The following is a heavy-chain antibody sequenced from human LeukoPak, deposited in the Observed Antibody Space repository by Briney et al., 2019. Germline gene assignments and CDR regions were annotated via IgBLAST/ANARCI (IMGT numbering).Heavy chain of an antibody. CDR2: ISYDGSNK. J-gene: IGHJ6*02. D-gene: IGHD3-3*01. CDR1: GFTFSSYG. V-gene: IGHV3-30*18. Sequence: GRSLRLSCAASGFTFSSYGMHWVRQAPGKGLEWVAVISYDGSNKYYAGSVKGRFTISRDNSKNTLYLQMNSLRAEDTAVYYCAKTTYYDFWSGYYYGMDVWGQGTTVTVSS. CDR3: AKTTYYDFWSGYYYGMDV.